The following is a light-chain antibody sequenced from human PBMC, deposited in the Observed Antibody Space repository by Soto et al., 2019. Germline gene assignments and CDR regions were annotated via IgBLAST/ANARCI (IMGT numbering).Light chain of an antibody. J-gene: IGKJ5*01. CDR2: LAS. Sequence: DIVLTQSPLSLPVTPGEPASISCRSSQSLLQSNGNNHVDWYLQRPGQSPQLLLYLASIRASGVPDRCSGSGSGTEFSLEISRVEAEDVGVYYCLQAAQSPLTFGQGTRLEIK. CDR3: LQAAQSPLT. V-gene: IGKV2-28*01. CDR1: QSLLQSNGNNH.